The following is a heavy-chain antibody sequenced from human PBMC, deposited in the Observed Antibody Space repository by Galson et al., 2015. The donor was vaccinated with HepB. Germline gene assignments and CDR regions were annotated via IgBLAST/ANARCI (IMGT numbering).Heavy chain of an antibody. D-gene: IGHD2-8*01. CDR1: GFTFSSYA. Sequence: SLRLSCAASGFTFSSYAMHWVRQAPGKGLEWVAVISYDGSNKYYADSVKGRFTISRDNSKNTLYLQMNSLRAEDTAVYYCAGPSGNEGGSDYWGQGTLVTVSS. CDR3: AGPSGNEGGSDY. CDR2: ISYDGSNK. J-gene: IGHJ4*02. V-gene: IGHV3-30*04.